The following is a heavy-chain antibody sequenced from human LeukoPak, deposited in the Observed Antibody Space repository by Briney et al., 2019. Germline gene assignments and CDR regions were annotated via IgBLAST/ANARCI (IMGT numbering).Heavy chain of an antibody. CDR3: ARDNSVEDTAWWFDP. V-gene: IGHV1-46*01. CDR2: INTSGGST. Sequence: GASVKVSCKASGYTFTSYYMHWVRQAPGQGLEWMGIINTSGGSTSYAQKFQGRVTMTRDMFTSTDYMELSSLRSEDTAVYSCARDNSVEDTAWWFDPWGQGTLVTVSS. CDR1: GYTFTSYY. J-gene: IGHJ5*02. D-gene: IGHD4-23*01.